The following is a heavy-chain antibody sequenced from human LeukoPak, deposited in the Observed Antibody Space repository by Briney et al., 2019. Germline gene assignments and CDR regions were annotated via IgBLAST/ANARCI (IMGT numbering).Heavy chain of an antibody. CDR1: GYSFTSYW. J-gene: IGHJ4*02. Sequence: GESPKISCKGSGYSFTSYWISWVRQMPGKGLEWMGRIDPSDSYTNYSPSFQGHVTISADKSISTAYLQWSSLKASDTAMYYCARHLTISSVVRGVITDYWGQGTLVTVSS. CDR3: ARHLTISSVVRGVITDY. D-gene: IGHD3-10*01. V-gene: IGHV5-10-1*01. CDR2: IDPSDSYT.